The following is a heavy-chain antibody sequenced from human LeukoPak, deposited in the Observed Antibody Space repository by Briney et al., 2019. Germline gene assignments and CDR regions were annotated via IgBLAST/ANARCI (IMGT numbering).Heavy chain of an antibody. V-gene: IGHV1-69*05. CDR3: ARGSPTGGFWDY. J-gene: IGHJ4*02. CDR1: GGTFSSYA. CDR2: IFPIFGTA. Sequence: SVKVSCKASGGTFSSYAISWVRQAPGQGLEWMGGIFPIFGTANYAQKFQGRVTITTDESTSTAYMELSSLRSEDTAVYYCARGSPTGGFWDYWGQGTLVTVSS. D-gene: IGHD3-16*01.